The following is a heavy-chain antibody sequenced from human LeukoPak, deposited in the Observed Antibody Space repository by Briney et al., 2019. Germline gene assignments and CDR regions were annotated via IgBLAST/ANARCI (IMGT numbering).Heavy chain of an antibody. Sequence: PSETLSLTCTVSGDSISSSSYYWGWIRQPPGKGLEWIGSIYYSGSTNYNPSLKSRVTISVDTSKNQFSLKLSSVTAADTAVYYCARGANEGYCSNTSCDIQVDYWGQGTLVTVSS. J-gene: IGHJ4*02. D-gene: IGHD2-2*02. CDR3: ARGANEGYCSNTSCDIQVDY. CDR1: GDSISSSSYY. CDR2: IYYSGST. V-gene: IGHV4-39*07.